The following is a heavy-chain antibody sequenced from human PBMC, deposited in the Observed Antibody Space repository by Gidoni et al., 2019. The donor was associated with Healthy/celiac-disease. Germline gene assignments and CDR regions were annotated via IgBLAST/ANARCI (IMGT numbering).Heavy chain of an antibody. D-gene: IGHD1-20*01. V-gene: IGHV3-15*01. Sequence: EVQLVESGGGLVKHGGYSRLYCAASGFTFSNAWMSWVRQAPGKGLEWVCRIKSKTDGGTTDYAAPVKGRFTISRDDSKNTLYLQMNSLKTEDTAVYYCTTVTSEFDYWGQGTLVTVSS. CDR2: IKSKTDGGTT. J-gene: IGHJ4*02. CDR3: TTVTSEFDY. CDR1: GFTFSNAW.